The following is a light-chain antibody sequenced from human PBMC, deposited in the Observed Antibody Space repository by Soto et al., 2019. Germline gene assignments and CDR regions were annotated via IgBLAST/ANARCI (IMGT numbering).Light chain of an antibody. CDR1: QRVSSN. CDR3: QQRSNWPWT. CDR2: GAS. Sequence: EIVMTQSPVTLSVSPGERATLSCRASQRVSSNVAWYQQKPGQAPRLLIYGASTRATGIPDRFSGSGSETDFTLTISSLEPEDFAVYYCQQRSNWPWTFGQGTKVDNK. J-gene: IGKJ1*01. V-gene: IGKV3-11*01.